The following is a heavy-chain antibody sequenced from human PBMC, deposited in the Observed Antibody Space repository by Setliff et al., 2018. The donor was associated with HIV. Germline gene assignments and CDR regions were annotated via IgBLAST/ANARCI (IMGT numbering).Heavy chain of an antibody. Sequence: LSLTCAVSGASISSGNWWSWVRQSPGKGLEWIGEIFHTGSTNYNPSLKSRVTISVDTSKNHFSLNVSSLTAADTALYFCARLMPNWDYFDYWGQGTQVTVS. D-gene: IGHD2-2*01. CDR3: ARLMPNWDYFDY. V-gene: IGHV4-4*01. CDR2: IFHTGST. CDR1: GASISSGNW. J-gene: IGHJ4*02.